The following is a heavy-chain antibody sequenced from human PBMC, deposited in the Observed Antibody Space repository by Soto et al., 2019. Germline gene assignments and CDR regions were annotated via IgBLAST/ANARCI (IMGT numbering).Heavy chain of an antibody. D-gene: IGHD3-3*01. CDR2: STDSGTDT. J-gene: IGHJ6*02. CDR1: GFTFSTYA. CDR3: ARDRXIAYDSEGGFYYSGMDV. Sequence: LRLSCVASGFTFSTYAMNWVRQAPGKGLDWVSLSTDSGTDTYYADSVKGRFTISRDNSKNTLSLQMNSLRAEDTAVYYCARDRXIAYDSEGGFYYSGMDVWGQGTTVTVSS. V-gene: IGHV3-23*01.